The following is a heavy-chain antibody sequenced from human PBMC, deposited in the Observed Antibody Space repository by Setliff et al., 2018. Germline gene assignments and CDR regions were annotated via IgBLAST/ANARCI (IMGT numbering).Heavy chain of an antibody. Sequence: SETLSLTCAVYGGSFSGYYWSWIRQPPGKGLEWIGEINHSGSTNYNPSLKSRVTISTDTSKNQFSLKLSSVTAADTAVYYCARDLYDYVWGTYRYHDAFDIWGQGTMVTVSS. V-gene: IGHV4-34*01. D-gene: IGHD3-16*02. CDR2: INHSGST. CDR1: GGSFSGYY. J-gene: IGHJ3*02. CDR3: ARDLYDYVWGTYRYHDAFDI.